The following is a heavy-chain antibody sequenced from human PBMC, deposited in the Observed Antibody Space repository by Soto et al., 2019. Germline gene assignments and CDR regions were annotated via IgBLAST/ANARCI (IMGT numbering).Heavy chain of an antibody. CDR1: GGTFSSYT. Sequence: GASVKVSCKASGGTFSSYTISWVRQAPGQGLEWMGRIIPILGIANYAQKFQGRVTITADKSTSTAYMELSSLRSEDTAVYYCAREGTAAGYYYYYMDVWGKGTTVTVS. V-gene: IGHV1-69*04. D-gene: IGHD6-13*01. CDR2: IIPILGIA. J-gene: IGHJ6*03. CDR3: AREGTAAGYYYYYMDV.